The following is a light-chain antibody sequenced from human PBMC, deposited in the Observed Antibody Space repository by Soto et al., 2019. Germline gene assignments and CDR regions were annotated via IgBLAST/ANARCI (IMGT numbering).Light chain of an antibody. CDR2: GAS. Sequence: EIVLTQSPGTLSLSPGERATLSCRASQSVSSSYLAWYQQKPGQAPRLLIYGASSRATGIPDSFSGSVSGTDFTLTISRLEPEDFAVYYCQQYGSSPPVYTFGQGTKLEIK. J-gene: IGKJ2*01. V-gene: IGKV3-20*01. CDR3: QQYGSSPPVYT. CDR1: QSVSSSY.